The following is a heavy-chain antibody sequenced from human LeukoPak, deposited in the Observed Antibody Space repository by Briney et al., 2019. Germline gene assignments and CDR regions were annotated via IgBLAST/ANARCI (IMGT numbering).Heavy chain of an antibody. Sequence: ASVKVSCKASGYTSSTYGISWVRQAPGQGLEWMGWISTYNGNTNYAQKLQGRVTMTTDTSTSTAYMELRSLRSDDTAVYYCARGTTADIDYWGQGTLVTVSS. V-gene: IGHV1-18*01. J-gene: IGHJ4*02. CDR1: GYTSSTYG. CDR3: ARGTTADIDY. CDR2: ISTYNGNT. D-gene: IGHD5-12*01.